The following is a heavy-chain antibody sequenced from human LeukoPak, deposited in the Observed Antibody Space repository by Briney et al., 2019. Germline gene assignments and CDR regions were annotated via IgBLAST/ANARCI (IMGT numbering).Heavy chain of an antibody. CDR2: ISAYNGHT. CDR3: ARVLWFGDPFDY. J-gene: IGHJ4*02. D-gene: IGHD3-10*01. V-gene: IGHV1-18*03. CDR1: GYTFTNYG. Sequence: ASVKVSCKASGYTFTNYGLTWVRQAPGQGLEWMGWISAYNGHTNSAQKLQGRVTMTTDTSTSTAYMDLRSLRSDDMAVYLCARVLWFGDPFDYWGQGTLVTVSS.